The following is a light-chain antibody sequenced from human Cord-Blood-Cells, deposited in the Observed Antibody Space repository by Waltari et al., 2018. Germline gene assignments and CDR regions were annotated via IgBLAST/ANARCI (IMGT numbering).Light chain of an antibody. J-gene: IGLJ2*01. V-gene: IGLV1-47*01. CDR3: AAWDDSLRV. CDR1: RSNIGSNY. CDR2: RNN. Sequence: QSVLTQPPSASGTPGQRVTISCSGRRSNIGSNYVYWYQQLPGTAPKLLIYRNNQRPSGVPDRFSGSKSGTSASLAISGLRSEDEADYYCAAWDDSLRVFGGGTKLTVL.